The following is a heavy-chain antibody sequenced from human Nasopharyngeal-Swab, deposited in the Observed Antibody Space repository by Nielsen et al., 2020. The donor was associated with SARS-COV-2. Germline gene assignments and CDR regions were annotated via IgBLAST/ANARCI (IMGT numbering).Heavy chain of an antibody. CDR3: ARVFEAAAGLDY. V-gene: IGHV4-30-4*01. Sequence: SETLSLTCTVSGGSISSGDYYWSWIRQPPGKGLEWIGYIYYSGSTYYNPSLKSRVTISVYTSKNQFSLKLSSVTAADTAVYYCARVFEAAAGLDYWGQGTLVTVSS. J-gene: IGHJ4*02. D-gene: IGHD6-13*01. CDR1: GGSISSGDYY. CDR2: IYYSGST.